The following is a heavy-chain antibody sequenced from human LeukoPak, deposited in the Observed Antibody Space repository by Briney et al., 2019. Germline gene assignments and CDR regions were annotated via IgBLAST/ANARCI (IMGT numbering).Heavy chain of an antibody. CDR1: GGSISTTDYY. Sequence: SETLSLTCTVSGGSISTTDYYWAWIRQPPGKGLEWIGTLYYTGTTQYNPSLKSRVTISVDRSKNQFSLKVSSVTAADTAVYYCARYSGYATYWGQGTLVTVSS. J-gene: IGHJ4*02. CDR3: ARYSGYATY. V-gene: IGHV4-39*01. D-gene: IGHD5-12*01. CDR2: LYYTGTT.